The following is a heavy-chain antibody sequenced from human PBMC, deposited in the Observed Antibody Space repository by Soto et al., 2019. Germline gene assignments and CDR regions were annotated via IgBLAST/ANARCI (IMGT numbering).Heavy chain of an antibody. CDR2: IYPGDSDT. CDR3: ARLRGKALFDY. CDR1: GYSFTSYW. D-gene: IGHD1-1*01. V-gene: IGHV5-51*01. Sequence: XDSLTIAGMGSGYSFTSYWIGLVRQMPGKGLEWMGIIYPGDSDTRYSPSFQGQVTISADKSISTAYLQWSSLKASDTAMYYCARLRGKALFDYWGQGTLVTVSS. J-gene: IGHJ4*02.